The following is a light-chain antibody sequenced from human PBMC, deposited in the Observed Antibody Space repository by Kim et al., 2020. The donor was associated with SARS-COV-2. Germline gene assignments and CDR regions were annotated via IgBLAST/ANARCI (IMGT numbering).Light chain of an antibody. CDR2: YVS. CDR1: SSDVGGYYY. CDR3: SSYTSSSTDV. Sequence: PGQSSTTTCTGTSSDVGGYYYVSWYQHHPGKAPKLMIYYVSKRTSGISNRFSGSKSGNTASLTISGLQAEDESDYYCSSYTSSSTDVFGAGTKVTVL. V-gene: IGLV2-14*03. J-gene: IGLJ1*01.